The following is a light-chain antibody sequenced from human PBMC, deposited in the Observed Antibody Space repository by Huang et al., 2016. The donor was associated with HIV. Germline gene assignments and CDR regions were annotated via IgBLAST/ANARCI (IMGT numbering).Light chain of an antibody. J-gene: IGKJ1*01. CDR1: QSVSNNY. CDR2: GAS. CDR3: QQYGSSPKT. Sequence: EIVLTQSPGTLSLSPGERATLSCTTSQSVSNNYLAWYQQKPGQAPRLLIYGASSRATGIPDRCSASGSGTDFTLTISRLEPEDFAVFYCQQYGSSPKTFGQGTKVEI. V-gene: IGKV3-20*01.